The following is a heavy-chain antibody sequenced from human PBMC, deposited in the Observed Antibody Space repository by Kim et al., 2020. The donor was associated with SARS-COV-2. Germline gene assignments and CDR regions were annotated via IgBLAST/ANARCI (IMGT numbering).Heavy chain of an antibody. CDR2: IYPGDSDT. V-gene: IGHV5-51*01. D-gene: IGHD6-19*01. CDR1: GYSFTSYW. CDR3: ARLTGYSSGWYGAGGSFWPYYFDY. J-gene: IGHJ4*02. Sequence: GESLKISCKGSGYSFTSYWIGWVRQMPGKGLEWMGIIYPGDSDTRYSPSFQGQVTISADKSISTAYLQWSSLKASDTAMYYCARLTGYSSGWYGAGGSFWPYYFDYWGQGTLVTVSS.